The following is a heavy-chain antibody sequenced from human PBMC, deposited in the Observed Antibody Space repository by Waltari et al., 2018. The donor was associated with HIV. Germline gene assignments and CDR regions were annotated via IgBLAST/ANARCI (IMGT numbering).Heavy chain of an antibody. V-gene: IGHV4-4*02. CDR3: ARDWDSTIAVAGPEVDYYYGMDV. Sequence: QVQLQESGPGLVEPSETLSLTCAVSGGSISTYNWWRWVRQPPGKGLAWIGSIYHSGSTYYNPSLKSRVTISVDTSKNQFSLKLSSVTAADTAVYYCARDWDSTIAVAGPEVDYYYGMDVWGQGTTVTVSS. CDR2: IYHSGST. D-gene: IGHD6-19*01. J-gene: IGHJ6*02. CDR1: GGSISTYNW.